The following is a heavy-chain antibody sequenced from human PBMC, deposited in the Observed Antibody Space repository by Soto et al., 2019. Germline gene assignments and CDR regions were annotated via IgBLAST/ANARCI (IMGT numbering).Heavy chain of an antibody. V-gene: IGHV3-23*01. D-gene: IGHD1-1*01. CDR3: AKTTYNWNVVYYFDY. CDR2: ISGSGGST. CDR1: GFVFSAYA. J-gene: IGHJ4*02. Sequence: GGSLRLSCAASGFVFSAYAMAWVRQAPGKGLEWVSAISGSGGSTYYADSVKGRFTISRDKYKNTLYMEMKSLRAEDTAVYFCAKTTYNWNVVYYFDYWGQGTLVTVSS.